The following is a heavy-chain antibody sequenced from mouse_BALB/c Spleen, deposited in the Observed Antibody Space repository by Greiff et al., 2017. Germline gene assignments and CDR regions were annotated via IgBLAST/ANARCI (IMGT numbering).Heavy chain of an antibody. V-gene: IGHV5-17*02. CDR1: GFPFSSLG. D-gene: IGHD2-14*01. CDR2: ISSGSSTI. J-gene: IGHJ4*01. CDR3: ERERRYDDGGDY. Sequence: DVMPVESGGGLVQPGGSRKLFCAASGFPFSSLGMPWVRQAPEKGLEWVAYISSGSSTIYYADTVKGRFTISRDNPKNTLFLQMTSLRSEDTAMYYCERERRYDDGGDYWGQGTSVTVFS.